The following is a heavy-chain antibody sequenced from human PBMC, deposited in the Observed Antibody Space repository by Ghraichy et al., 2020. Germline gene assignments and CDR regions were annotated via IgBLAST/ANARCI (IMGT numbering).Heavy chain of an antibody. J-gene: IGHJ6*03. CDR3: ARQPLHQLLWGTFYYYMDV. CDR2: IYYSGSL. V-gene: IGHV4-39*01. CDR1: GDSINSGSYY. Sequence: SETLSLTCTVSGDSINSGSYYWGWIRQSPGKGLEWLGSIYYSGSLHYNTSLKSRVSISVNISTNQFSLKVNSVTAADTAVYYCARQPLHQLLWGTFYYYMDVWGKGTTVTVSS. D-gene: IGHD2-2*01.